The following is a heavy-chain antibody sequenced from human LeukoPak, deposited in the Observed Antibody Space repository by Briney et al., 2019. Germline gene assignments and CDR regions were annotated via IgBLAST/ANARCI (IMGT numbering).Heavy chain of an antibody. V-gene: IGHV1-69*05. CDR3: ARGPPRRWLQLADRDYYMDV. CDR2: IIPIFGTA. D-gene: IGHD5-24*01. Sequence: SVKVSCKASGYTFTGYYMHWVRQAPGQGLEWMGGIIPIFGTANYAQKFQGRVTITTDESTSTAYMELSSLRSEDTAVYYCARGPPRRWLQLADRDYYMDVWGKGTTVTVSS. J-gene: IGHJ6*03. CDR1: GYTFTGYY.